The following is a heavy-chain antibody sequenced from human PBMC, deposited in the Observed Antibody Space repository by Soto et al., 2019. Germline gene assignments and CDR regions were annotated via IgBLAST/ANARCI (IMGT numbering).Heavy chain of an antibody. D-gene: IGHD3-3*01. CDR2: INPNSGGT. J-gene: IGHJ4*02. Sequence: QVQLVQSGAEVKKPGASVKVSCKASGYTFTGYYMHWVRQAPGQGLEWMGWINPNSGGTNYAQKFQGRVTMTRDTSNSTAYTELSRLRSDDTAVYYCASLGGYDFWSGYSYYFDYWGQGTLVTVSS. CDR1: GYTFTGYY. V-gene: IGHV1-2*02. CDR3: ASLGGYDFWSGYSYYFDY.